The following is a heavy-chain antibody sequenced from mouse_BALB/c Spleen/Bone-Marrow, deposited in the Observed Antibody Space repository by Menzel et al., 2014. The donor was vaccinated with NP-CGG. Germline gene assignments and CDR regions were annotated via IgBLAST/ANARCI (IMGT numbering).Heavy chain of an antibody. Sequence: QVQLQQSGAELVRPGSSVKISCKASGYAFSSYWMNWVKQRPGQGLEWIGQIYPGDGDTNYNGKFKGIATLTADKSSSTAYMQLSSLTSEDSAVYFCAREGYDYDWFAYWGQGTLVTVSA. CDR1: GYAFSSYW. CDR3: AREGYDYDWFAY. CDR2: IYPGDGDT. V-gene: IGHV1-80*01. J-gene: IGHJ3*01. D-gene: IGHD2-4*01.